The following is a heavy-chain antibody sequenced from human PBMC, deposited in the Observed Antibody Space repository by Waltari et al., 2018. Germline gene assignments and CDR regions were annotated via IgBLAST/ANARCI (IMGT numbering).Heavy chain of an antibody. V-gene: IGHV3-33*03. D-gene: IGHD1-26*01. J-gene: IGHJ4*02. CDR2: IWHDGSNQ. CDR3: TFSTTHDY. CDR1: GFIFRNYG. Sequence: QVQLVESGGGVVQPGNSLRLSCAASGFIFRNYGMHWVRQAPGKGLEWVGVIWHDGSNQYYAESVKRRFTISRDNSKNTLYLQLSSLRVEDTGVYYCTFSTTHDYWGQGTLVTVSS.